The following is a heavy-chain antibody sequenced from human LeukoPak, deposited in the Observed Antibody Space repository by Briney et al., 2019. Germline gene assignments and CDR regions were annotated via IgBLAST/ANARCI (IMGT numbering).Heavy chain of an antibody. Sequence: PSETLSLTCAVYGGSFSGYYWSWIRQPPGKGLEWIGEINHSGSTNYNPSLKGRVTISVDTSKNQFSLKLSSVTAADTAVYYCASVVPSVSSAYFDYWGQGTLVTVSS. CDR1: GGSFSGYY. CDR3: ASVVPSVSSAYFDY. D-gene: IGHD6-19*01. V-gene: IGHV4-34*01. J-gene: IGHJ4*02. CDR2: INHSGST.